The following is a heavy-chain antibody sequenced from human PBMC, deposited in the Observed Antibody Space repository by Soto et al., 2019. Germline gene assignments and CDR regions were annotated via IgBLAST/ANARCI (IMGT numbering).Heavy chain of an antibody. CDR1: GGTFSSYA. Sequence: QVRLVQSGAEVKKPGSSVKVSCKASGGTFSSYAISWVRQAPGQGLEWMGGIIPIFGTANYAQKFQGRVTITADESTSTAYMELSSLRSEDTAVYYCARVDCSGGSCHWGDFDPWGQGTLVTVSS. V-gene: IGHV1-69*01. D-gene: IGHD2-15*01. CDR2: IIPIFGTA. J-gene: IGHJ5*02. CDR3: ARVDCSGGSCHWGDFDP.